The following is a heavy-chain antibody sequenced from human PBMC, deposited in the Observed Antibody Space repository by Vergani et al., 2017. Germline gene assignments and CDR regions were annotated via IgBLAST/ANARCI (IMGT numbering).Heavy chain of an antibody. CDR3: ARFQLLRNXFDP. V-gene: IGHV1-2*02. D-gene: IGHD2-2*01. CDR2: INPNSGGT. CDR1: GYTFTGYY. Sequence: QVQLVQSGAEVKKPGASVKVSCKASGYTFTGYYMHWVRQAPGQGLEWMGWINPNSGGTNYAQKFQGRVTMTTDTSTSTAYMELRSLRSDDTAVYYCARFQLLRNXFDPWGQGTLVTVSS. J-gene: IGHJ5*02.